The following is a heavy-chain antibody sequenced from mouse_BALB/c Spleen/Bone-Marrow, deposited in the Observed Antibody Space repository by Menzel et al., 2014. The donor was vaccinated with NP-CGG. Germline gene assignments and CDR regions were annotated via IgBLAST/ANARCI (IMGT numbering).Heavy chain of an antibody. CDR3: FFLGYYGYFYV. CDR2: INPDSSTI. Sequence: EVQLVESGGGLVQPGGSLKLSCAASGFDFSRYWMSWVRQAPGKGLEWIGEINPDSSTINYTPSLKDKFIISRDNAKNTLYLQMSKVRSENTALYYFFFLGYYGYFYVWSAGTTVTVSS. V-gene: IGHV4-1*02. CDR1: GFDFSRYW. J-gene: IGHJ1*01. D-gene: IGHD2-2*01.